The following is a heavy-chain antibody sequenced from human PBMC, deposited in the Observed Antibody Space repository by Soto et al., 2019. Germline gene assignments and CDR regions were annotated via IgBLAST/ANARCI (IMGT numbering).Heavy chain of an antibody. Sequence: QVQLVQSGAEVKKPGSSVKVSCKASGGTFSSYAISWVRQAPGQGLEWMGGIIPIFGTANYAQKFQGRVTITADESTTTAYMELNSQRPEDTDVYYCAREPPRAFGVFISYYYYYGMDVWGQGTTVTVSS. V-gene: IGHV1-69*01. CDR2: IIPIFGTA. CDR3: AREPPRAFGVFISYYYYYGMDV. CDR1: GGTFSSYA. J-gene: IGHJ6*02. D-gene: IGHD3-3*01.